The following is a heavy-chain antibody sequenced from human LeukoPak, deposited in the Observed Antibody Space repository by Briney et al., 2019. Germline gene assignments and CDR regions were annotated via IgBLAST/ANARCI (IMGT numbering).Heavy chain of an antibody. Sequence: ASVKVFCKVSGYTLTELSMHWVRQAPGKGLEWMGGFDPEDGETIYAQKFQGRVTMTEDTSTDTAYMELSSLRSEDTAVYYCATSSGYYDSSGPWNWGQGTLVTVSS. CDR3: ATSSGYYDSSGPWN. J-gene: IGHJ4*02. D-gene: IGHD3-22*01. V-gene: IGHV1-24*01. CDR2: FDPEDGET. CDR1: GYTLTELS.